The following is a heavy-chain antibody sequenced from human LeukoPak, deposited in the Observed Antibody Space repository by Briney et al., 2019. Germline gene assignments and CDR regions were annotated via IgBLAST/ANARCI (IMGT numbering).Heavy chain of an antibody. D-gene: IGHD1-26*01. CDR1: GFTVSSNY. CDR2: IYSGGST. CDR3: AKEDWWELLSIDY. Sequence: GGSLRLSCAASGFTVSSNYMSWVRQAPGKGLEWVSVIYSGGSTYYADSVKGRFTISRDNSKNTLYLQMNSLRAEDTAVYYCAKEDWWELLSIDYWGQGTLVTVSS. J-gene: IGHJ4*02. V-gene: IGHV3-53*01.